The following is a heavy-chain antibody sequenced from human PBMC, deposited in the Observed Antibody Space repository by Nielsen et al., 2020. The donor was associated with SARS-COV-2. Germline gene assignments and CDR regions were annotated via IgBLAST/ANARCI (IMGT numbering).Heavy chain of an antibody. J-gene: IGHJ1*01. V-gene: IGHV3-15*01. CDR1: GFTFSNPW. CDR3: TTGGITMVRGVMQY. D-gene: IGHD3-10*01. CDR2: IKSKVDGGTT. Sequence: GGSLRLSCAASGFTFSNPWMNWVRQAPGKGLEWVGRIKSKVDGGTTDYAGPVKGRFTISRDDSKNTLYLQMNSLKTEDTAAYYCTTGGITMVRGVMQYWGQGTLVTVSP.